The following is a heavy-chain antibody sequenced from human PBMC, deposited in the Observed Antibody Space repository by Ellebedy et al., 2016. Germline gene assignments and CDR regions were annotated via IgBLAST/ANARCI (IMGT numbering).Heavy chain of an antibody. CDR2: ISSAGSP. D-gene: IGHD2-21*02. CDR1: GFIISNAW. Sequence: GESLKISCAASGFIISNAWMNWVRQAPGKGLEWVSTISSAGSPNYADSVRGRFTISSDNAKNTLYLQMNSLRAEDTAVYYCVRELANCAGDCLYLWGQGTLVTVSS. CDR3: VRELANCAGDCLYL. V-gene: IGHV3-74*01. J-gene: IGHJ4*02.